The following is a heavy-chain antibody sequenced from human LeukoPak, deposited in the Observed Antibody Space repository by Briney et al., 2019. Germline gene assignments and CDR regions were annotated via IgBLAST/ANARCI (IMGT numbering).Heavy chain of an antibody. CDR1: GFTFSSYW. CDR3: AREILSYDSSGYYLQYYFDY. V-gene: IGHV3-74*01. CDR2: INSDGSST. D-gene: IGHD3-22*01. Sequence: PGRSLRLSCAASGFTFSSYWMHWVRQAPGKGLVWVSRINSDGSSTSYADSVKGRFTISRDNAKNTLYLQMNSLRAEDTAVYYCAREILSYDSSGYYLQYYFDYWGQGTLVTVSS. J-gene: IGHJ4*02.